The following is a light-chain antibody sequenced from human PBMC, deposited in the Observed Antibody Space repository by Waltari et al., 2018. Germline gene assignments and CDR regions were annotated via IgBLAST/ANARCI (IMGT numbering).Light chain of an antibody. CDR1: DIGRTS. V-gene: IGLV3-21*04. Sequence: SYVLTQSSSVSVAPGETATITCGGNDIGRTSVHWYQQKSGQAPVLVIYYDRDRPSGIPERFSGSKSDNTATLTISRVEAGDEADYYCQVWNNNSDHPYVFGTGTKVTVL. J-gene: IGLJ1*01. CDR2: YDR. CDR3: QVWNNNSDHPYV.